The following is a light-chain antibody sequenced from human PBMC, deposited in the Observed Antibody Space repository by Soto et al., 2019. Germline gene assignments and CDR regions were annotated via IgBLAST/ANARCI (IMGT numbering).Light chain of an antibody. CDR2: DVG. V-gene: IGLV2-14*03. CDR3: SSYTAFTTYV. CDR1: NSDVGAYSY. J-gene: IGLJ1*01. Sequence: QSALTQPASVSGSPGQSITISCTGTNSDVGAYSYVPWYQQYPGKAPKLLIYDVGARPSGISDRFSGSKSGNTASLTISGLQAEDEADYYCSSYTAFTTYVFGSGTKVTVL.